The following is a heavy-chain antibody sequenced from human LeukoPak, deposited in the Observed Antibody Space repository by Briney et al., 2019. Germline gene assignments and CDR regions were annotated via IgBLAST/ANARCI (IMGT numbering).Heavy chain of an antibody. Sequence: PSETLSLTGTVSGSSISSYYWSWIRQPPGKGLEWIGYIYYSGSTNYNPSLKSRVTISVDTSKNQFSLKLSSVTAADTAVYYCARERDGELDYWGQGTLVTVSS. CDR1: GSSISSYY. CDR3: ARERDGELDY. D-gene: IGHD4-17*01. J-gene: IGHJ4*02. CDR2: IYYSGST. V-gene: IGHV4-59*01.